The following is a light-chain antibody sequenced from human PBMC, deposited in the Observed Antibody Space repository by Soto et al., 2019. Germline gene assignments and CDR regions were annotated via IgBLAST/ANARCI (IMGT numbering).Light chain of an antibody. CDR1: SSDVGGYNY. CDR3: SSYPSSSIPYV. V-gene: IGLV2-14*01. Sequence: QSALTQPASVSGSPGQSITISCTGTSSDVGGYNYVSWYQQHPGKAPKLMIFDVSNRPSGVTNRFSGSKSGNTASLTISGLQAEDEADYYCSSYPSSSIPYVFGTGTKVTVL. J-gene: IGLJ1*01. CDR2: DVS.